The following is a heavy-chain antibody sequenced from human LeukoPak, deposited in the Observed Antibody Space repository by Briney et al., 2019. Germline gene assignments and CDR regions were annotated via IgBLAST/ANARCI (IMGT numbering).Heavy chain of an antibody. CDR3: ARGGLYSSSWYNWFDP. CDR2: IYYSGST. CDR1: GGSISSYY. Sequence: SETLSLXCTVSGGSISSYYWSWIRQPPGKGLEWIGYIYYSGSTNYNPSPKSRVTISVDTSKNQFSLKLSSVTAADTAVYYCARGGLYSSSWYNWFDPWGQGTLVTVSS. V-gene: IGHV4-59*01. D-gene: IGHD6-13*01. J-gene: IGHJ5*02.